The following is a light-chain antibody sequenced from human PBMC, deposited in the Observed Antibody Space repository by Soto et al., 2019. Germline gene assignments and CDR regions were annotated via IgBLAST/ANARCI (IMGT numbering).Light chain of an antibody. CDR3: CSSASNRRL. Sequence: QSALTQPASVSGSPGQSVTISCTGTSTDVGRYDLVSWFQQHPGKAPKLMIYEVYKRPSGVSNRFSGSKSGNTASLTISVLQADDEAVYYCCSSASNRRLFGGGTKVTVL. J-gene: IGLJ2*01. CDR1: STDVGRYDL. V-gene: IGLV2-23*02. CDR2: EVY.